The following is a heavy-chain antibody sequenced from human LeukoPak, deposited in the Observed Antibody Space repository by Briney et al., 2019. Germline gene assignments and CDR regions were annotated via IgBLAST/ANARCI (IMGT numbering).Heavy chain of an antibody. V-gene: IGHV3-21*01. CDR1: GFTFSSYS. D-gene: IGHD2-2*01. CDR3: ARDRPGWCSSTSCAVSYAFDI. CDR2: ISSSSSYI. Sequence: GGSLRLSCAASGFTFSSYSMNWVHQAPGKGLEWVSSISSSSSYIYYADSVKGRFTISRDNAKNSLYLQMNSLRAEDTAVYYCARDRPGWCSSTSCAVSYAFDIWGQGTMVTVSS. J-gene: IGHJ3*02.